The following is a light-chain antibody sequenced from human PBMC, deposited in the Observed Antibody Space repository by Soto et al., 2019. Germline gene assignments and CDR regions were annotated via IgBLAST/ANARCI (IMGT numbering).Light chain of an antibody. Sequence: ETVLTQSPGTLSLSPVERAALSCMASQSVSSNYLAWYQQKPGQAPRLLIYGASSRATGIPDRFSGSGSGTEFTLTISSLQSEDFAVYYCQQYNNWPLTWTFGQGTKVDIK. J-gene: IGKJ1*01. CDR1: QSVSSNY. V-gene: IGKV3-20*01. CDR2: GAS. CDR3: QQYNNWPLTWT.